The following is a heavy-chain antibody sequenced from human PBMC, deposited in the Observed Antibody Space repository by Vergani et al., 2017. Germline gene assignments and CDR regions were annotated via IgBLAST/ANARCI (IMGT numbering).Heavy chain of an antibody. Sequence: QVQLVQSGAEVKKPGASVKVSCKASGYTFTGYYMHWVRQAPGQGLEWMGWINPNSVGKNYAKKFQGRVTMTRDTSIRPAYRGLSRLRSDDTAVYYCARRHYIVVGPYYYYYYMDVWGKGTTVTVSS. V-gene: IGHV1-2*02. D-gene: IGHD2-2*01. CDR2: INPNSVGK. CDR3: ARRHYIVVGPYYYYYYMDV. CDR1: GYTFTGYY. J-gene: IGHJ6*03.